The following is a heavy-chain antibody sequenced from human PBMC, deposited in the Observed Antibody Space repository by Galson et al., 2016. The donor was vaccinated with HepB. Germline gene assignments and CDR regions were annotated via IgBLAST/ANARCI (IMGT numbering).Heavy chain of an antibody. CDR3: AKDFGLHCSSPATCYTGGVDY. Sequence: SLRLSCAASGFTFSSFGMHWVRQAPGKGLEWVAVISHDGSNKYYADSVKGRLTISRDNSKNTLYLQMNSLGAADTAVYYCAKDFGLHCSSPATCYTGGVDYWGQGTLVTVSS. V-gene: IGHV3-30*18. J-gene: IGHJ4*02. CDR2: ISHDGSNK. CDR1: GFTFSSFG. D-gene: IGHD2-2*01.